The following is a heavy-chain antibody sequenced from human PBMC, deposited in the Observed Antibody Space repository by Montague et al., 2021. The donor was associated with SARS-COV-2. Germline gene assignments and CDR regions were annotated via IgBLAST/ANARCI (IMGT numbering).Heavy chain of an antibody. V-gene: IGHV2-5*02. CDR3: AHRSLELLWFGWGY. CDR2: IYWDDDK. CDR1: GFSLSTSGVG. Sequence: LVKPTQTLTLTCTFSGFSLSTSGVGVGWIRQPPGKALEWLALIYWDDDKRYSPSLKSRLTITKDTPKNQVVLTMTNMDPVDTATYYCAHRSLELLWFGWGYWGQGTLVTVSS. D-gene: IGHD3-10*01. J-gene: IGHJ4*02.